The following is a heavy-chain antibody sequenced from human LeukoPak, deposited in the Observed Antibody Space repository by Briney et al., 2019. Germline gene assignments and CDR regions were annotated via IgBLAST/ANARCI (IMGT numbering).Heavy chain of an antibody. D-gene: IGHD2-2*01. Sequence: ASVKVSCKASGGTFSSHAISWVRQAPGQGLEWMGGIIPIFGTANYAQKFQGRVTITTDESTSTAYMELSSLRSEDTAVYYCARTAHQYCSSTSCPLDYWGQGTLVTVSS. CDR1: GGTFSSHA. V-gene: IGHV1-69*05. J-gene: IGHJ4*02. CDR3: ARTAHQYCSSTSCPLDY. CDR2: IIPIFGTA.